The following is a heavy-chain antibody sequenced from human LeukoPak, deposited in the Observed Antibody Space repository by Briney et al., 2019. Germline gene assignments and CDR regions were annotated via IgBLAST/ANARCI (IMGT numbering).Heavy chain of an antibody. CDR2: ISYDESNT. CDR3: ARDGDGDYVFSYYFDY. V-gene: IGHV3-30*04. D-gene: IGHD4-17*01. J-gene: IGHJ4*02. Sequence: PGGSLRLSCAASGFTFSSYAMHWVRQAPGKGLEWVALISYDESNTFYADSVKGRFTISRDNSKNTLYLQMNSLRVEDTAVYYCARDGDGDYVFSYYFDYWGQGTLATVSS. CDR1: GFTFSSYA.